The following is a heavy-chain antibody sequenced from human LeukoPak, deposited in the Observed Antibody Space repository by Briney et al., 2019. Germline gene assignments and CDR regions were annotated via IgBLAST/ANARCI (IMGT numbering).Heavy chain of an antibody. D-gene: IGHD3-22*01. CDR2: IYSGGST. CDR1: GFTVSSNY. CDR3: TCIIMIGLRDY. Sequence: GGSLRLSCAASGFTVSSNYMSWVRQAPGKGLEWVSVIYSGGSTYYADSVKGRFTISRDNSKNTLYLRMNSLRAEDTAVYYCTCIIMIGLRDYWGQGTLVTVSS. V-gene: IGHV3-53*01. J-gene: IGHJ4*02.